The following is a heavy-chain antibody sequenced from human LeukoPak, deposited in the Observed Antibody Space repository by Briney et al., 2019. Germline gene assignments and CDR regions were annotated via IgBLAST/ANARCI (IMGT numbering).Heavy chain of an antibody. CDR3: AILAGRGEGGVDY. J-gene: IGHJ4*02. V-gene: IGHV3-7*01. D-gene: IGHD6-13*01. Sequence: PGGSLRLSCAASGSTFSSYWMTWVRQAPGKGLEWVANIKQDGSEKYYVDSVKGRFTISRDNAKNSLYLQMNSLRAEDTAVYYCAILAGRGEGGVDYRGQGTLVTVSS. CDR1: GSTFSSYW. CDR2: IKQDGSEK.